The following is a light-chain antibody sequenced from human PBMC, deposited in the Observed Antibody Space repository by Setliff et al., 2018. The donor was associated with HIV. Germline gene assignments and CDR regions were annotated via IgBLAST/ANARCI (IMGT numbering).Light chain of an antibody. J-gene: IGLJ3*02. CDR1: SSDVGGYNF. CDR2: DVT. Sequence: QSALTQPRSVSGSPGQSVTISCTGTSSDVGGYNFVSWYQQRPGKAPKLMIYDVTKRPSGVPDRFSGSKSGNTASLTISGLQSEDEADYYCVVWDDSLNGWVFGGGTKVTVL. V-gene: IGLV2-11*01. CDR3: VVWDDSLNGWV.